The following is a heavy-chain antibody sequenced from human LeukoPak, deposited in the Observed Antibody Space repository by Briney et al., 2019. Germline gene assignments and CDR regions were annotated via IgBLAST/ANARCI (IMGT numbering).Heavy chain of an antibody. CDR1: GFTVSSNY. CDR3: ARGAGYNYPYYFDY. D-gene: IGHD5-24*01. Sequence: GGSLRLSCAASGFTVSSNYMNWVRQAPGKGLEWVSVTYGGGNIYYADSVKGRFTISRDNSKNTLYLQMNSLRAEDTAVYYCARGAGYNYPYYFDYWGQGTLVTVSS. V-gene: IGHV3-53*01. J-gene: IGHJ4*02. CDR2: TYGGGNI.